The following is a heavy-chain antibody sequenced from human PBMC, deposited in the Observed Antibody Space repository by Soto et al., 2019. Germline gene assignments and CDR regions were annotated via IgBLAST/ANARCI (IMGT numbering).Heavy chain of an antibody. V-gene: IGHV4-39*01. CDR1: GGSISSSSYY. CDR2: IYYSGST. Sequence: QLQLQESGPGLVKPSETLSLTCTVSGGSISSSSYYWGWIRQPPGKGLEWIGSIYYSGSTYYNPSLKSRVTISVDTSKNQFSLKLSYVTAADTAVYYCARHLIVLVPAAPRGWFDPWGQGTLVTVSS. J-gene: IGHJ5*02. CDR3: ARHLIVLVPAAPRGWFDP. D-gene: IGHD2-2*01.